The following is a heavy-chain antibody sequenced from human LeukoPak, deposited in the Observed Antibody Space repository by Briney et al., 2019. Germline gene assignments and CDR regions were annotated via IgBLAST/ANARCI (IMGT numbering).Heavy chain of an antibody. CDR3: ARGGESYRPFDY. Sequence: SETLSLSCAVYGVSFSGYYWRWIRQPPGKGLEWIWEINHSGSTNYNPSLKSRVTISVDTSKNQFSLKLSALTPADTAVNYCARGGESYRPFDYWGQGTLVTVSS. D-gene: IGHD1-26*01. V-gene: IGHV4-34*01. J-gene: IGHJ4*02. CDR2: INHSGST. CDR1: GVSFSGYY.